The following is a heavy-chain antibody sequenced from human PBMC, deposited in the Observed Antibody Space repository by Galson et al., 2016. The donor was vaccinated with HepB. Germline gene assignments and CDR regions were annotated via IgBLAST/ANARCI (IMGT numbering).Heavy chain of an antibody. D-gene: IGHD3-10*01. V-gene: IGHV6-1*01. J-gene: IGHJ3*02. CDR2: TYYRSKWYN. CDR1: GDSVSSNGAA. CDR3: ARDRGTWDGSGELIDI. Sequence: CAISGDSVSSNGAAWNWIRQSPSRGLEWLGRTYYRSKWYNKFAVSVQGRITINLDTSKNQFSLQLNPVTPEDTAVYYCARDRGTWDGSGELIDIWGQGTMVTVSS.